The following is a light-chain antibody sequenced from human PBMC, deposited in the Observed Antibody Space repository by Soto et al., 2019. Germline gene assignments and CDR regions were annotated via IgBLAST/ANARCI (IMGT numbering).Light chain of an antibody. V-gene: IGKV1-5*01. CDR2: DAS. Sequence: DIQMTQSPSTLSAPVGDRVTITCRASHSINNLLAWYQQKPGKAPKLLIYDASSLESGVPSRFSGSGSGTEFTLTISSLQPDDFATYYCQQYHEYWFGQGTKVDI. J-gene: IGKJ1*01. CDR1: HSINNL. CDR3: QQYHEYW.